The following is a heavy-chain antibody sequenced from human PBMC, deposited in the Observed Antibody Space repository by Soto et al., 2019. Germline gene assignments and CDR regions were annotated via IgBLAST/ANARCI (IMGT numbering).Heavy chain of an antibody. CDR2: ISSNGGST. J-gene: IGHJ4*02. CDR1: GFTFSSYA. CDR3: VKETGIAAAGTPWFDY. V-gene: IGHV3-64D*08. Sequence: GGSLRLSCSASGFTFSSYAMHWVRQAPGKGLEYVSAISSNGGSTYYADSVKGRFTISRDNSKNTLYLQMSSLRAEDTAVYYCVKETGIAAAGTPWFDYWGQGTLVTVSS. D-gene: IGHD6-13*01.